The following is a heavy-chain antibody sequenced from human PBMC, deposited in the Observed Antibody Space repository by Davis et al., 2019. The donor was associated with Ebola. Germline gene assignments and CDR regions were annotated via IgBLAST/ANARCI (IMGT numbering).Heavy chain of an antibody. CDR3: AGQGPRYYGMDV. Sequence: MPSETLSLTCAVSGGSISSSNWWSWVRQPPGKGLEWIGEIYHSGSTNYNPSLKSRVTISVDKSKNQFSLKLSSVTAADTAVYYCAGQGPRYYGMDVWGQGTTVTVSS. CDR1: GGSISSSNW. CDR2: IYHSGST. J-gene: IGHJ6*02. V-gene: IGHV4-4*02.